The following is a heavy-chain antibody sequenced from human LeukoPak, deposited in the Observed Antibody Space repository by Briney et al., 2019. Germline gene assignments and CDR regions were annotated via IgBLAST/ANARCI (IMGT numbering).Heavy chain of an antibody. CDR2: ISERGGST. Sequence: GGSLKLSCVVSGITLSNYGMSWVRQAPGKGLEWVSGISERGGSTNYADSVKGRFIISRDTSKNTVYLQMNSLRVEDTAVYFCTKRGIVIRAVIIIGFHKEAYYYDYWGQGILVTVSS. J-gene: IGHJ4*02. CDR1: GITLSNYG. V-gene: IGHV3-23*01. CDR3: TKRGIVIRAVIIIGFHKEAYYYDY. D-gene: IGHD3-10*01.